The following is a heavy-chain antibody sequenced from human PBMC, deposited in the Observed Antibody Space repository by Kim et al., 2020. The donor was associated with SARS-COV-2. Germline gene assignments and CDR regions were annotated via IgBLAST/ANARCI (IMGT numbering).Heavy chain of an antibody. J-gene: IGHJ6*02. Sequence: GGSLRLSCAASGFTFSSYAMHWVRQAPGKGLEWVAVISYDGSNKYYADSVKGRFTISRDNSKNTLYLQMNSLSAEDTAVYYCARETGGEDSAGMDVWGQGTTVTVSS. V-gene: IGHV3-30*04. D-gene: IGHD3-16*01. CDR3: ARETGGEDSAGMDV. CDR1: GFTFSSYA. CDR2: ISYDGSNK.